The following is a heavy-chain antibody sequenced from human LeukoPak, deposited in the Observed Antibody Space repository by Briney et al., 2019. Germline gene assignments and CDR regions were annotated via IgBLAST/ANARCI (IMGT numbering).Heavy chain of an antibody. Sequence: PGGSLRLSCAASGFTFSSYSMNWVRQAPGKGLEWVSSISSSSSYIYYADSVKGRFTISRDNAKNSLYLQMNSLRAEDTALYYCAKVLWFGELDEGDAFDIWGQGTMVTVSS. CDR1: GFTFSSYS. CDR3: AKVLWFGELDEGDAFDI. V-gene: IGHV3-21*04. D-gene: IGHD3-10*01. J-gene: IGHJ3*02. CDR2: ISSSSSYI.